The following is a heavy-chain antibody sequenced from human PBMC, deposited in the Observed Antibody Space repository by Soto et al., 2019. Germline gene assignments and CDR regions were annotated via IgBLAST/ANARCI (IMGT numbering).Heavy chain of an antibody. J-gene: IGHJ6*02. V-gene: IGHV1-18*01. CDR2: ISAYNGNT. Sequence: GLEWMGWISAYNGNTNYAQKLQGRVTITADEATSTAYMELSSLRSEDTAVYYCARVVGDFWSGNYYYYYGMDVWGQRTSVSVSS. D-gene: IGHD3-3*01. CDR3: ARVVGDFWSGNYYYYYGMDV.